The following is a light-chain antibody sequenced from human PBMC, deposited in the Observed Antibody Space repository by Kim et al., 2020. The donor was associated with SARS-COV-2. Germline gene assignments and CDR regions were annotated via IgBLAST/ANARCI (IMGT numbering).Light chain of an antibody. CDR3: SSYTSSSTRV. CDR1: SSDVGGYNY. Sequence: QSALTQPASVSGSPGQSITISCTGTSSDVGGYNYVSWYQQHPGKAPKLMIYDVSNRPSGVSNRFFGSKSGNTASLTISGLQAEDEADYYCSSYTSSSTRVFGTGTKVTVL. CDR2: DVS. V-gene: IGLV2-14*03. J-gene: IGLJ1*01.